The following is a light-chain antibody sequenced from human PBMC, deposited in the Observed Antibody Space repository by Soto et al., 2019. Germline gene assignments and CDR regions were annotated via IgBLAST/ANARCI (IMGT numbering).Light chain of an antibody. J-gene: IGKJ1*01. CDR1: QSISSW. CDR2: DAS. V-gene: IGKV1-5*01. Sequence: DIQMTQSPSTLSASVGDRVTITCRASQSISSWLAWYQQKPGKAPKLLIYDASSLESGVPSRFSVSGSGTEFTLTISSLQPDDFATYYCQQYEGTFGQGTKMDIK. CDR3: QQYEGT.